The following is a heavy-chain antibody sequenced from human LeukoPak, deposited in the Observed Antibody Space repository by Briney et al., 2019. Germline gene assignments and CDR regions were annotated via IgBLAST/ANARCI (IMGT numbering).Heavy chain of an antibody. CDR3: ARFGSYSFDS. Sequence: SETLTLTCTVSGCSISDYYWSWLRQPPAKGLELIGYIYYSGTTNYNPSLTSRVTIAIDTSKNQFTLKPGSVTAADTAVYFCARFGSYSFDSWGQGSLDTVSS. V-gene: IGHV4-59*01. CDR1: GCSISDYY. CDR2: IYYSGTT. J-gene: IGHJ4*02. D-gene: IGHD3-10*01.